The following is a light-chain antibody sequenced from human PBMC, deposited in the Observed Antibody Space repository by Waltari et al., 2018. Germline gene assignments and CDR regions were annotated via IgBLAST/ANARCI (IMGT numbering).Light chain of an antibody. CDR2: EDP. CDR3: YSGDDSGNQEV. J-gene: IGLJ2*01. CDR1: ALPTQY. V-gene: IGLV3-10*01. Sequence: SYELTQPPSVSVSPGQTARITCSGDALPTQYVYWYQQKSGQAPVLVIYEDPERPSGIPERFSGSSSGTMATLTISGAQVEDEADYYCYSGDDSGNQEVFGGGTKLTVL.